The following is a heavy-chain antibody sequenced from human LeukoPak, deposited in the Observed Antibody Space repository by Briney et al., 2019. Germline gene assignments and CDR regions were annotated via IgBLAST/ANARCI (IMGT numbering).Heavy chain of an antibody. CDR3: ARVGYYGSGSYAFDI. V-gene: IGHV4-61*02. J-gene: IGHJ3*02. Sequence: SETLSLTCTVSGGSISSGSYYWSWLRQPAGKGLEWIGRIYTSGSTNYNPSLKSRVTISVDTSKNQFSLKLSSVTAADTAVYYCARVGYYGSGSYAFDIWGQGKMVTVSS. CDR2: IYTSGST. D-gene: IGHD3-10*01. CDR1: GGSISSGSYY.